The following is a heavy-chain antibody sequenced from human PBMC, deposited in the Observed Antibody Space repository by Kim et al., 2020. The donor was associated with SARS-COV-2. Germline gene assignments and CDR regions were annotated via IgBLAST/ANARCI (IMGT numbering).Heavy chain of an antibody. V-gene: IGHV3-43*02. CDR3: AKEGAAAGHYYYYGMDV. CDR2: ISGDGGST. CDR1: GFTFDDYA. D-gene: IGHD6-13*01. J-gene: IGHJ6*02. Sequence: GGSLRLSCAASGFTFDDYAMHWVRQAPGKGLEWVSLISGDGGSTYYADSVKGRFTISRDNSKNSLYLQMNSLRTEDTALYYCAKEGAAAGHYYYYGMDVWGQGTTVTVSS.